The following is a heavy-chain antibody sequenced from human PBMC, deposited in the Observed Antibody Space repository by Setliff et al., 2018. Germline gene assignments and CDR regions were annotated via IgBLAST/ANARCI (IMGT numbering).Heavy chain of an antibody. CDR2: ISSSSSYI. J-gene: IGHJ4*02. CDR3: ARSPSRPYSSSWYVN. CDR1: GSTFSSYS. Sequence: PGGSLRLSCAASGSTFSSYSMNWVRQAPGKGLEWVSSISSSSSYIYYADSVKGRFTISRDNAKNSLYLQMNSLRAEDTAVYYCARSPSRPYSSSWYVNWGQGTLVTVSS. V-gene: IGHV3-21*01. D-gene: IGHD6-13*01.